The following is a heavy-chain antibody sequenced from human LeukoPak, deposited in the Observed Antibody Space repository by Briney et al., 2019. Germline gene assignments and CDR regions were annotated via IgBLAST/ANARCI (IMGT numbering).Heavy chain of an antibody. CDR1: GFTFSNYA. CDR3: AKGLHGGVGYGVDV. CDR2: ISGTGGRT. J-gene: IGHJ6*02. D-gene: IGHD3-16*01. Sequence: GGSLRLSCAASGFTFSNYAMTWVRQAPGKGLEWVSSISGTGGRTYSADSVKGRFTISRDNSKNTLYLQMKNLRVEHTAVYYCAKGLHGGVGYGVDVWGQGTTVSVSS. V-gene: IGHV3-23*01.